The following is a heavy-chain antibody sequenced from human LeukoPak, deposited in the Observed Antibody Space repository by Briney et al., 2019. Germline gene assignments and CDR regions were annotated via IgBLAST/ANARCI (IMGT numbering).Heavy chain of an antibody. CDR2: ISKSATTR. CDR1: GFSFNIYE. J-gene: IGHJ6*04. Sequence: PGGSLRLSCVAPGFSFNIYEFNWFRQAPGRGLEWVSYISKSATTRYYADSVKGRFTISRDDAKNSLYLQMNSLRVDDTATYYCARDWDGSAYYYGMDVWGKGTTVTVSS. D-gene: IGHD1-26*01. CDR3: ARDWDGSAYYYGMDV. V-gene: IGHV3-48*03.